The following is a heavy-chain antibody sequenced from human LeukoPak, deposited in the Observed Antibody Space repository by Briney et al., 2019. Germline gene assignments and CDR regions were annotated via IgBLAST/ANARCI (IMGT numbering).Heavy chain of an antibody. CDR3: AKGLLGDILTGPSGY. J-gene: IGHJ4*02. Sequence: GGSLRLSCAASGFTFSSYAMSWVRQAPGKGLEWVSAISGSGGSTYYADSVKGRFTISRDNSKNTLYLQMNSLRAEDTAVYYCAKGLLGDILTGPSGYWGQGTLVTVSS. CDR1: GFTFSSYA. V-gene: IGHV3-23*01. CDR2: ISGSGGST. D-gene: IGHD3-9*01.